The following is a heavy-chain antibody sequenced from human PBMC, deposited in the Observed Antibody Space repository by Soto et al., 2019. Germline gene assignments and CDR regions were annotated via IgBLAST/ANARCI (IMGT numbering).Heavy chain of an antibody. D-gene: IGHD3-22*01. J-gene: IGHJ6*02. CDR2: IIPIFGTA. CDR3: AKLSQWLLPAAYYYYGMDV. CDR1: GGTFSSYA. Sequence: ASVKVSCKASGGTFSSYAISWVRQAPGQGLEWIGGIIPIFGTANYAQKFQGRVTITADESTSTAYMELSSLRSEDTAVYYCAKLSQWLLPAAYYYYGMDVWGQGTTVTVSS. V-gene: IGHV1-69*13.